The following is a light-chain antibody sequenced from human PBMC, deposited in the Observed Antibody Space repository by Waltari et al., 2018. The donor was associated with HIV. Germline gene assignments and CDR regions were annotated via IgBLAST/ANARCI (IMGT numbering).Light chain of an antibody. CDR3: SSYAGSNNWV. J-gene: IGLJ3*02. Sequence: QSALTQPPSASGSPGQSVTISCTGTSSDVGGYNYVSWYQQYPGKAPKVMIFEVSNRPSVFPDRFSGSRSGNTASLTVSGLQAEDEADYYCSSYAGSNNWVFGGGTKLTVL. V-gene: IGLV2-8*01. CDR2: EVS. CDR1: SSDVGGYNY.